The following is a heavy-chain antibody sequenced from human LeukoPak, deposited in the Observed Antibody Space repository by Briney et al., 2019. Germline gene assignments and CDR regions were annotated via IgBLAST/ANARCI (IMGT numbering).Heavy chain of an antibody. J-gene: IGHJ4*02. V-gene: IGHV3-30*18. CDR3: AKRPSSSSLNY. Sequence: GGSLRLSCAASGITIINYGVHWVRLAPGKGLEWLAVISYDGLNKNYADSVKGRFSISRDNSKNTLYLQMSSLRAEDTAIYYCAKRPSSSSLNYWGQGILVTVSS. CDR1: GITIINYG. CDR2: ISYDGLNK. D-gene: IGHD6-6*01.